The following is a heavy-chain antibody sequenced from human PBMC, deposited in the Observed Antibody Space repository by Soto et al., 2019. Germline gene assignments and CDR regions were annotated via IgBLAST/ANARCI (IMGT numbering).Heavy chain of an antibody. J-gene: IGHJ4*02. CDR3: ARDYSSSWKKTRFDY. CDR1: GFTFSSYW. CDR2: IKQDGSEK. Sequence: GGSLRLSCAASGFTFSSYWMSWVRQAPGKGLEWVANIKQDGSEKYYVDSVKGRFTISRDNAKNSLYLQMNSLRAEDTAVYYCARDYSSSWKKTRFDYWGQGTLVTVSS. D-gene: IGHD6-13*01. V-gene: IGHV3-7*05.